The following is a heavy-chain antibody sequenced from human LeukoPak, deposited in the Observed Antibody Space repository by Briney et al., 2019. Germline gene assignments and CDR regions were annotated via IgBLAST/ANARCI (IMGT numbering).Heavy chain of an antibody. CDR1: GFTLITND. D-gene: IGHD1-14*01. V-gene: IGHV3-53*01. Sequence: GGSLRLSCAASGFTLITNDMTWVRQAPGKGLEWVSVLYSDGNTKYADSVQGRSTISRDNSKNTLYLEMNSLSPDDTAVYYCARGVEPLAANALAYWGQGTLVTVSS. CDR3: ARGVEPLAANALAY. J-gene: IGHJ4*02. CDR2: LYSDGNT.